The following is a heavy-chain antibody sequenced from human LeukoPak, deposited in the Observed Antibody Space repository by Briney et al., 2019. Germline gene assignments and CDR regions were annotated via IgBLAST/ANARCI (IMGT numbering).Heavy chain of an antibody. V-gene: IGHV3-23*01. D-gene: IGHD2-2*01. CDR3: ARDLVVVRALDY. J-gene: IGHJ4*02. Sequence: PGGSLRLSCAASGFTFSSYAMSWVRQTPGKGLEWVSAISGSGGSTYYADSVKGRFTISRDNAKNTLYLQMNSLRAEDTAMYYCARDLVVVRALDYWGQGALVTVSS. CDR2: ISGSGGST. CDR1: GFTFSSYA.